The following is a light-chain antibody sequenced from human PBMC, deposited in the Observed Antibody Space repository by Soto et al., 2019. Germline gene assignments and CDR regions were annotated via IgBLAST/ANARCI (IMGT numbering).Light chain of an antibody. V-gene: IGLV2-14*01. CDR1: NSDVGGYNY. CDR2: EVS. CDR3: SSYTSSSTLNWV. Sequence: QSALTQPASVSGSPGQSITISCTGTNSDVGGYNYVSWYQQHPGKAPKLMIYEVSNRPSGVSDRFSGSKSGNTASLTISGLQVEDEDDYYCSSYTSSSTLNWVFGGGTKLTVL. J-gene: IGLJ3*02.